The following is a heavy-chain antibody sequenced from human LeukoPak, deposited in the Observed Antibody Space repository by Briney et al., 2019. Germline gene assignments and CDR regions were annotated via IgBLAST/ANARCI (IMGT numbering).Heavy chain of an antibody. Sequence: GGSLRLSCAASGSTFSSYAMSWVRQAPGKGLEWVSAISGSGGSTYYADSVKGRFTISRDNSKNTLYLQMNSLRAEDTAVYYCAKGTIMVVAATVWGQGTLVTVSS. CDR1: GSTFSSYA. CDR2: ISGSGGST. CDR3: AKGTIMVVAATV. J-gene: IGHJ4*02. V-gene: IGHV3-23*01. D-gene: IGHD2-15*01.